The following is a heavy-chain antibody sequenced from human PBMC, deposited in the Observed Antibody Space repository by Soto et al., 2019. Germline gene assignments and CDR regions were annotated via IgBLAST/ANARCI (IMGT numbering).Heavy chain of an antibody. CDR2: IFYSGST. V-gene: IGHV4-31*01. CDR1: GGSISSGDYY. J-gene: IGHJ1*01. D-gene: IGHD1-1*01. CDR3: ARSRGTGTHPRDLQP. Sequence: QVQLQESGPGLVKPSQTLSLTCTASGGSISSGDYYWSWMRQHPGKGLEWIGYIFYSGSTYYNPSLNSPVTRSVDTSSNQCALKLTSVTAADTAVYYGARSRGTGTHPRDLQPRGQGTLVTVPS.